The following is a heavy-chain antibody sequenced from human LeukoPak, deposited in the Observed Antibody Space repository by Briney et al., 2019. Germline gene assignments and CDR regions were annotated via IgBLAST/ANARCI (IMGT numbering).Heavy chain of an antibody. CDR3: ARDREQQLVKFSSGLFPFQYNWFDP. Sequence: GASVKVSCKASGYTFSNYAISWVRQAPGQGLEWMGGIIPIFGTANYAQKFQGRVTITADESTSTAYMELSSLRSEDTAVYYCARDREQQLVKFSSGLFPFQYNWFDPWGQGTLVTVSS. V-gene: IGHV1-69*13. J-gene: IGHJ5*02. CDR2: IIPIFGTA. CDR1: GYTFSNYA. D-gene: IGHD6-13*01.